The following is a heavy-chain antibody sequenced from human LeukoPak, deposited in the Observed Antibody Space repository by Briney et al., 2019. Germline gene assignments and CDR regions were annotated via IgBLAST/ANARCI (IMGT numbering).Heavy chain of an antibody. CDR1: GGSFSGYY. CDR2: INHSGST. V-gene: IGHV4-34*01. Sequence: SETLSLTCAVYGGSFSGYYWSWIRQPPGKGLEWIGEINHSGSTNYNPSLKSRVTISVDTSKNQFSLKLSPVTAADTAVYYCARGERGYGMDVWGQGTTVTVSS. J-gene: IGHJ6*02. D-gene: IGHD1-1*01. CDR3: ARGERGYGMDV.